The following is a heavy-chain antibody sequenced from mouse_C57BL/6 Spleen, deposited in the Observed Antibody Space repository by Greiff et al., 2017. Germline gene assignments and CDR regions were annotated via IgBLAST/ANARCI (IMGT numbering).Heavy chain of an antibody. CDR3: ARLDSTGYWFAY. Sequence: EVQLMESGGGLVKPGASLKLSCAASGFTFSSYAMHWVRQTPEKRLEWVATISDGGGYTYYPDNVKGRFTITRANAKNNLYLTMSLLKSEDTAMYYCARLDSTGYWFAYWGQGTLVTVSA. V-gene: IGHV5-4*01. D-gene: IGHD3-2*02. J-gene: IGHJ3*01. CDR2: ISDGGGYT. CDR1: GFTFSSYA.